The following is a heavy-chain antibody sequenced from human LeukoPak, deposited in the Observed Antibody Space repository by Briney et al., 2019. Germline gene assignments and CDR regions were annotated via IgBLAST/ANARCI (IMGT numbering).Heavy chain of an antibody. J-gene: IGHJ4*02. CDR2: ISWNSGSI. Sequence: GGSLRLSCAASGFTFDDYAMHWVRQAPGKGLEWVSGISWNSGSIGYADSVKGRFTISRDNAKNSLYLQMNSLRAEDTAFYYCAKGGPSAAAAGFDYWGQGTLVTVSS. CDR3: AKGGPSAAAAGFDY. D-gene: IGHD6-13*01. V-gene: IGHV3-9*01. CDR1: GFTFDDYA.